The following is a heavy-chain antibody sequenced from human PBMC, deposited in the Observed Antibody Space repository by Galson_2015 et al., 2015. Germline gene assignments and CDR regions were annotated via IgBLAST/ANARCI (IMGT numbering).Heavy chain of an antibody. CDR2: ISWNSGSI. D-gene: IGHD3-22*01. CDR3: AKDISWAFQTGSSGFDY. CDR1: GFTFDDYA. V-gene: IGHV3-9*01. J-gene: IGHJ4*02. Sequence: SLRLSCAASGFTFDDYAMHWVRQAPGKGLEWVSGISWNSGSIGYADSVKGRFTISRDNAKNSLYLQMNSLRAEDTALYYCAKDISWAFQTGSSGFDYWGQGTLVTVSS.